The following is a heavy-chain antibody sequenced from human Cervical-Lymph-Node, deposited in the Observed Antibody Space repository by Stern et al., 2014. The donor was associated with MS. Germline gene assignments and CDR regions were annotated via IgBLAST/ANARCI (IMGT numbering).Heavy chain of an antibody. CDR1: GYTFTSYA. CDR2: INAGNGNT. V-gene: IGHV1-3*01. Sequence: VQLVESGAEVKKPGASVKVSCKASGYTFTSYAMHWVRQAPGQRLEWMGWINAGNGNTKYSQKFQGRVTITRDTSASTAYMELSSLRSEDTAVYYCARVRTIAAAGYDYWGQGTLVTVSS. D-gene: IGHD6-13*01. CDR3: ARVRTIAAAGYDY. J-gene: IGHJ4*02.